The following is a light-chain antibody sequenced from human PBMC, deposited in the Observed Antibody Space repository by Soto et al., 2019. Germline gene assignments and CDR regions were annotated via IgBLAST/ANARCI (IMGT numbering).Light chain of an antibody. CDR2: XAS. Sequence: EIVMTQSPVTLSLSPGERSPXSCSASRFFSSNLAWYHQKPXQAPXXXIYXASTRVTGIADRFSGSGSGTDFTITISRLEAEDVEVYHCQQYGDSSTFGGGTKVDIK. CDR1: RFFSSN. V-gene: IGKV3-20*01. CDR3: QQYGDSST. J-gene: IGKJ4*01.